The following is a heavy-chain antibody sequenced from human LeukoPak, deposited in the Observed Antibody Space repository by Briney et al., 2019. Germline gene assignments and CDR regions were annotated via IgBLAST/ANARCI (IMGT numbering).Heavy chain of an antibody. Sequence: ASVKVSCKASGYTFTGYYMHWVRQAPGQGLEWMGWINPNSGGTNYAQKFQGRVTMTRDTSISTAYMELSRLRSDDTAVYYCARSKAGFGDPRGWFDPWGQGTLVTVSS. V-gene: IGHV1-2*02. CDR1: GYTFTGYY. J-gene: IGHJ5*02. CDR2: INPNSGGT. D-gene: IGHD3-10*01. CDR3: ARSKAGFGDPRGWFDP.